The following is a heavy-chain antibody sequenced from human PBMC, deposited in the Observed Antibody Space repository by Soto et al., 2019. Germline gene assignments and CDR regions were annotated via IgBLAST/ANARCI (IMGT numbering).Heavy chain of an antibody. Sequence: GGSLRLSCAASGFTFSDHYMDWVRPAPGKGLEWVGRTRNKANSYTTEYAASVKGRFTISRDDSKNSLYLQMNSLKTEDTAVYYCASGSDYYYYGMDVWGQGTTVTVSS. CDR3: ASGSDYYYYGMDV. V-gene: IGHV3-72*01. D-gene: IGHD2-15*01. J-gene: IGHJ6*02. CDR1: GFTFSDHY. CDR2: TRNKANSYTT.